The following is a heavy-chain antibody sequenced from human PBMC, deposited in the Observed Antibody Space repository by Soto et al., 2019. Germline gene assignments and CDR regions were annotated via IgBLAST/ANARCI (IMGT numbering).Heavy chain of an antibody. CDR1: GFTFSDYY. D-gene: IGHD5-12*01. V-gene: IGHV3-11*06. CDR2: ISSSSSYT. CDR3: ARIAGYRGYYFDY. Sequence: GGSLRLSCAASGFTFSDYYMSWIRQAPGKGLEWVSYISSSSSYTNYADSVKGRFTISRDNAKNSLYLQMNSLRAEDTAVYYCARIAGYRGYYFDYWGQGTLVTVSS. J-gene: IGHJ4*02.